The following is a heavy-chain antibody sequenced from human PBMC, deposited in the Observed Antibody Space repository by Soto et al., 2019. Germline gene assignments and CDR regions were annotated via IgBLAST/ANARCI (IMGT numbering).Heavy chain of an antibody. CDR2: ISWNSGSI. D-gene: IGHD6-13*01. CDR1: GFTFDDYA. J-gene: IGHJ6*02. V-gene: IGHV3-9*01. Sequence: EVQLVESGGGLVQPGRSLRLSCAASGFTFDDYAMHWVRQAPGKGLEWVSGISWNSGSICYADSVKGRFTISRDNAKNSLYLQMNSLRAEDTALYYCAKDPYSSSWYGNYYYYGMDVWGQGTTVTVSS. CDR3: AKDPYSSSWYGNYYYYGMDV.